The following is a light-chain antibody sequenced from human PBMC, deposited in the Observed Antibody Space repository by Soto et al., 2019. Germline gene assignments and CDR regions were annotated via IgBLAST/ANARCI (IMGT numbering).Light chain of an antibody. V-gene: IGKV3-20*01. J-gene: IGKJ1*01. CDR1: QSVSNNY. Sequence: EIVLTHSPGTLSLFPGERATMCSRASQSVSNNYLAWYQQKPGQAPWLLIYGASNRATGIPDRFSGSGSGTDFTLTISRLEPEDFAVYYCQQYGSSGTFGQGTKVDI. CDR3: QQYGSSGT. CDR2: GAS.